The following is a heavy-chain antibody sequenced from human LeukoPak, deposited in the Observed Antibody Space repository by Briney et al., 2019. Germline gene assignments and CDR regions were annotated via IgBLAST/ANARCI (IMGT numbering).Heavy chain of an antibody. CDR3: ARVCRSCSTNNLDY. CDR1: GGSISSGGYY. CDR2: IYYSGST. D-gene: IGHD2-2*01. J-gene: IGHJ4*02. Sequence: SETLSLTCTVSGGSISSGGYYRSWIRQHPGKGLEWIGYIYYSGSTYYNPSLKSRVTISVDTSKNQFSLKLSSVTAADTAVYYCARVCRSCSTNNLDYWGQGTLVTVSS. V-gene: IGHV4-31*03.